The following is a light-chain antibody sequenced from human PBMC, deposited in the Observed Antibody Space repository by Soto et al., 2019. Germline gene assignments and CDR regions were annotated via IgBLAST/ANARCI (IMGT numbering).Light chain of an antibody. V-gene: IGLV2-11*01. CDR2: DVS. Sequence: QSVLTQPRSVSGSPGQSVTISCTGTSSDVGGYNYVSWYQQHPGKAPKFMIYDVSKRPSGVPDRFSGSKSGNTASLTISWLQAEDEADYYCCSYVGSYTWVFGGGTKLTVL. CDR3: CSYVGSYTWV. J-gene: IGLJ2*01. CDR1: SSDVGGYNY.